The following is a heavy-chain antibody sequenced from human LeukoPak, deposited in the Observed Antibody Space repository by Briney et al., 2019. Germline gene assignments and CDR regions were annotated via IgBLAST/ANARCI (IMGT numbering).Heavy chain of an antibody. CDR3: ASRLGYCSSTSCYAFDP. V-gene: IGHV4-59*06. J-gene: IGHJ5*02. D-gene: IGHD2-2*01. Sequence: SETLSLTCSVSSDSISRYYWSWIRQHPGKGLEWIGYIYYSGSTYYNPSLKSRVTMSVDTSKNQFSLKLSSVTAADTAVYYCASRLGYCSSTSCYAFDPWGQGTLVTVSS. CDR2: IYYSGST. CDR1: SDSISRYY.